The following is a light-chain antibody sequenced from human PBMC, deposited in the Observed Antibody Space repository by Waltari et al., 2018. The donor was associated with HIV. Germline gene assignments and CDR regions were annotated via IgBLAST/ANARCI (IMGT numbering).Light chain of an antibody. J-gene: IGLJ2*01. Sequence: QSVLTQPPPVSGAPGQKVTISCTRSSSNIGADDYVHWYQQLPGTAPKLLIYGNKNRPSGVPDRFSGAKSGTSASLAIDGLQAEDEGDYYCLSYDGSLSGLFGGGTRLTVL. CDR2: GNK. CDR1: SSNIGADDY. CDR3: LSYDGSLSGL. V-gene: IGLV1-40*01.